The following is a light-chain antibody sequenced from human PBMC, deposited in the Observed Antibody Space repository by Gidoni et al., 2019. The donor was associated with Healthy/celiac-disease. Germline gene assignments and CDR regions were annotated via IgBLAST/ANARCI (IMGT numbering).Light chain of an antibody. J-gene: IGKJ4*01. CDR3: QQSYSTLPLT. CDR1: QSISSY. Sequence: DIQMTQSPSSLSASVGDSVTITCRASQSISSYLNWYQQKPGKAPKLLIYAASSLQSGVPSRCSGSGSGTDFTLTISSLQPEDFATYYCQQSYSTLPLTFGGGTKVEIK. V-gene: IGKV1-39*01. CDR2: AAS.